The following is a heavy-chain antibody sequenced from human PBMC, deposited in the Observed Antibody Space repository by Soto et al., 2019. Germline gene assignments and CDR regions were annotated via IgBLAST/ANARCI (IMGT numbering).Heavy chain of an antibody. J-gene: IGHJ6*02. CDR3: ARDKWYRSGHYYYYYYGMHV. CDR2: IKPDGSEK. CDR1: GFTFSNYW. D-gene: IGHD6-19*01. V-gene: IGHV3-7*01. Sequence: PGGSLRLSCAASGFTFSNYWTSWVRQAPGKGLEWVANIKPDGSEKYFVDSVKGRFTISRDNAKNSMYLQLNSLRAEDTAVYYCARDKWYRSGHYYYYYYGMHVWGQGTTVTVYS.